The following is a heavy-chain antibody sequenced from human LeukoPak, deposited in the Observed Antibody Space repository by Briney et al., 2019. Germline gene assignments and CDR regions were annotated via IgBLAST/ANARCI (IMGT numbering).Heavy chain of an antibody. Sequence: GGSLRLSCASSGFTFSSHWMSWVRQAPGKGLEWVAVIWYDGSNKYYADSVKGRFTISRDNSKNTLYLQMNSLRAEDTAVYYCARDWMYCSGGSCYWTSGYFDYWGQGTLVTVSS. CDR1: GFTFSSHW. V-gene: IGHV3-33*08. CDR3: ARDWMYCSGGSCYWTSGYFDY. J-gene: IGHJ4*02. CDR2: IWYDGSNK. D-gene: IGHD2-15*01.